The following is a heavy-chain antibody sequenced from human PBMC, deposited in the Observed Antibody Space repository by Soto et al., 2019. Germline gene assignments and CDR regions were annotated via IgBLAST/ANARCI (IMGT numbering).Heavy chain of an antibody. CDR1: GFTFSSYG. V-gene: IGHV3-23*01. D-gene: IGHD1-26*01. Sequence: EVQLLESGGGLVQPGGSLRLSCAASGFTFSSYGMSWVRQAPGKGLEWVSAISGSGGSTYYADSVKCRFTISRDNSKNTLFLQMNSLRAYDTAVYYCAKGLEVGATSPFDYWGQGTLVTVSS. CDR3: AKGLEVGATSPFDY. CDR2: ISGSGGST. J-gene: IGHJ4*02.